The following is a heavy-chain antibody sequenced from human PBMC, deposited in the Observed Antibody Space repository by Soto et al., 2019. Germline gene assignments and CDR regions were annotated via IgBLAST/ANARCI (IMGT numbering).Heavy chain of an antibody. J-gene: IGHJ3*02. CDR2: IYHSGST. D-gene: IGHD3-9*01. CDR1: GGSISSSTW. V-gene: IGHV4-4*02. CDR3: ASRGEYYDILTGYYDAFDI. Sequence: QVQLQESGPGLVKPSGTLSLTCAVSGGSISSSTWWSWVRQPPGKGLEWMGEIYHSGSTNYNPSLKSRVTISVDKSKNQFSLKLSSVTAADTAVYYCASRGEYYDILTGYYDAFDIWGQGTMVTVSS.